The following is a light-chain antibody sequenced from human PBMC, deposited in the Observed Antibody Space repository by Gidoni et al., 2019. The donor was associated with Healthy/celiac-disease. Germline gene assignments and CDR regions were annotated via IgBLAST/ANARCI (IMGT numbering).Light chain of an antibody. CDR3: QQSYSTLWT. CDR1: QSISSY. Sequence: DIHMTQSPSSLSASVGDRVNITCRASQSISSYLNWYLQKPGKAPKLLIYAASSLQSGVPSRFSGSGSGTDFTLTISSLQPEDFATYYCQQSYSTLWTFGQGTKVEIK. V-gene: IGKV1-39*01. J-gene: IGKJ1*01. CDR2: AAS.